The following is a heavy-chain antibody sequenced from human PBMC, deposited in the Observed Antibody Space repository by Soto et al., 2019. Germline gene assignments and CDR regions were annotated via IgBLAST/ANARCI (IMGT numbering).Heavy chain of an antibody. V-gene: IGHV1-18*01. CDR2: ISGYSGDT. Sequence: QVQLVQSGGEVKEPGASVKVSCKASGYTITSYGFSWVRQAPGQGLEWMGWISGYSGDTKYSQKFQGRVTMTTDTATITAHRDLRSLTSDGTAIYYCARESRQWMVDPWCQGTRFTVSS. CDR1: GYTITSYG. CDR3: ARESRQWMVDP. J-gene: IGHJ5*02. D-gene: IGHD6-19*01.